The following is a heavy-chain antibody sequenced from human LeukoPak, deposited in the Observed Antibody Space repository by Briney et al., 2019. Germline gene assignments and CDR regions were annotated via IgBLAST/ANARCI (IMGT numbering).Heavy chain of an antibody. J-gene: IGHJ6*02. D-gene: IGHD3-10*01. CDR2: IHTDGVIT. CDR3: ARVYYPTCDEARLHGMAV. CDR1: GFNVSGYL. Sequence: GASLRLSCAASGFNVSGYLIHWGRQAPGNGLMWVSRIHTDGVITNCADFVKGRFTISRDNAKNTVYLQMYSLTAEDTAVYYCARVYYPTCDEARLHGMAVWGQGSKVSVSS. V-gene: IGHV3-74*01.